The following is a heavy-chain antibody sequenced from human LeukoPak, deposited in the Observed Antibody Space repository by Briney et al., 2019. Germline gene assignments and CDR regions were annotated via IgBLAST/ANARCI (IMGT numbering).Heavy chain of an antibody. V-gene: IGHV4-39*07. CDR2: IYYSGRA. J-gene: IGHJ4*02. CDR1: GGSISSSSYF. CDR3: AGQNVPTPHDY. Sequence: SETLSLTCTVSGGSISSSSYFWGWIRQPPGKGLEWIGSIYYSGRAYYNLSLKSRVTISLDRSKNQFSLNLTSITAADTAVYYCAGQNVPTPHDYWGQGTQVTVSS. D-gene: IGHD2-2*01.